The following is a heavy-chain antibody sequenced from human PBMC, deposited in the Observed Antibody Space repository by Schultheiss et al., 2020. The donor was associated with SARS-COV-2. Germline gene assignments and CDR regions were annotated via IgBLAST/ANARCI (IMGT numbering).Heavy chain of an antibody. V-gene: IGHV3-11*04. CDR2: ISSNGGST. CDR1: GFTFSDYY. Sequence: GGSLRLSCAASGFTFSDYYMSWIRQAPGKGLEYVSAISSNGGSTYYADSVKGRFTISRDNAKNSLYLQMNSLRAEDTAVYYCVTTPMGHYMAVWGKGTTVTVSS. D-gene: IGHD1-14*01. CDR3: VTTPMGHYMAV. J-gene: IGHJ6*03.